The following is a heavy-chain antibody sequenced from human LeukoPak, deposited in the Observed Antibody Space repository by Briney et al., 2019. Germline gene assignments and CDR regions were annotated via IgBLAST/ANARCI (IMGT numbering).Heavy chain of an antibody. CDR2: IGGSSGAT. CDR3: AKRGEGCSGVSCLYWYFGI. CDR1: RFTFSTYA. D-gene: IGHD2-15*01. V-gene: IGHV3-23*01. J-gene: IGHJ2*01. Sequence: GGSLRLSCAASRFTFSTYAMNWVRQAPGKGLECVSTIGGSSGATYYADSVKGRFVVSRDNSKNILYLQINSLRADDTAVYYCAKRGEGCSGVSCLYWYFGIWGRGTLVTVSS.